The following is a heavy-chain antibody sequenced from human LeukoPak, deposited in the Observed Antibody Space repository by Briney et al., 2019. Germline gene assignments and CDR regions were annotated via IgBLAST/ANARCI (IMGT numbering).Heavy chain of an antibody. V-gene: IGHV1-69*04. CDR1: GGTFSSYA. J-gene: IGHJ4*02. CDR3: AKDQAGYCSGGSCCSVALTPANFDY. CDR2: IIPILGIA. Sequence: ASVKVSCKASGGTFSSYAISWVRQAPGQGLEWMGRIIPILGIANYAQKFQGRVTITADKSTSTAYMELSSLRSEDTAVYYCAKDQAGYCSGGSCCSVALTPANFDYWGQGTLVTVSS. D-gene: IGHD2-15*01.